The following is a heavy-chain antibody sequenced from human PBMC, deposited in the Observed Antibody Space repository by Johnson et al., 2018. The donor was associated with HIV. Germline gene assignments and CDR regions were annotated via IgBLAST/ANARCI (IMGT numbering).Heavy chain of an antibody. Sequence: QVQLVESGGGLVKPGGSLRLSCAASGFTFSDYYMSWIRQAPGKGLEWVSGISWNSGSIGYADSVKGRFTISRDNSKNTLYLQMNSLRVEDTAVYYCAKGADYADYEGAFDIWGQGTMVTVSS. CDR3: AKGADYADYEGAFDI. J-gene: IGHJ3*02. CDR1: GFTFSDYY. D-gene: IGHD4-17*01. CDR2: ISWNSGSI. V-gene: IGHV3-11*04.